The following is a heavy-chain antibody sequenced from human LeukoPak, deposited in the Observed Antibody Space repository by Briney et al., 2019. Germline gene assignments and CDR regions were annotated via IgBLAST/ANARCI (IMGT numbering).Heavy chain of an antibody. CDR3: ARVSNWFDP. J-gene: IGHJ5*02. CDR2: IYYSGST. CDR1: GGSISGSGYY. V-gene: IGHV4-39*02. Sequence: ASETLSPTCTVSGGSISGSGYYWGWIRQPPGKGLEWIGSIYYSGSTYYNPSLKSRVTISVDTSKNHFSLKLTSVTAADTAVYFCARVSNWFDPWGQGTLVTVSS.